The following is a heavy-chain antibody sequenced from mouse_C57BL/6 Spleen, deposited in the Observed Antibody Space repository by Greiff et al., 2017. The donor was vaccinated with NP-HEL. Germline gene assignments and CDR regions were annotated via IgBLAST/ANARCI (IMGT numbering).Heavy chain of an antibody. CDR1: GYTFTDHT. Sequence: VQLQQSDAELVKPGASVKISCKVSGYTFTDHTIHWMKQRPEQGLEWIGYIYPRDGSTKYNEKFKGKATLTADKSSTTAYMQLNSLTSEDSAVYFCARDGYDLYWYFDVWGTGTTVTVSS. D-gene: IGHD2-2*01. CDR2: IYPRDGST. J-gene: IGHJ1*03. V-gene: IGHV1-78*01. CDR3: ARDGYDLYWYFDV.